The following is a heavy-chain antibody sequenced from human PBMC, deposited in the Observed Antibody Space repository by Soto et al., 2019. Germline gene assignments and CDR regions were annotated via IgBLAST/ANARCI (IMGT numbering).Heavy chain of an antibody. V-gene: IGHV5-51*01. CDR3: ARRSSSAWFGGMTDH. CDR1: GYAFTNYW. J-gene: IGHJ4*02. Sequence: EVQLVQSGAEVKKSGESLKISCQVSGYAFTNYWIGWVRHMPGKGLEWMGVIYPGDSDTRYSQSFQGQVTISADKSVSTVYLQWRSLKASDTSMYFCARRSSSAWFGGMTDHWGQGTLVTVSS. D-gene: IGHD6-19*01. CDR2: IYPGDSDT.